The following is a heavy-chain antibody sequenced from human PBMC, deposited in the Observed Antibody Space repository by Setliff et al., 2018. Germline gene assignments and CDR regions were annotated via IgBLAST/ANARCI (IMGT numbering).Heavy chain of an antibody. D-gene: IGHD6-19*01. CDR1: GDSISSSRYY. V-gene: IGHV4-61*09. CDR2: INRRGST. Sequence: TLSLTCTVSGDSISSSRYYWAWIRQPAGKGLEWIGHINRRGSTNFTPSLKSRVTISLDTSKNQFSLNLTSVTAADTAVYYCARATSGWYSAYYYYMDVWGKGTTVTVSS. J-gene: IGHJ6*03. CDR3: ARATSGWYSAYYYYMDV.